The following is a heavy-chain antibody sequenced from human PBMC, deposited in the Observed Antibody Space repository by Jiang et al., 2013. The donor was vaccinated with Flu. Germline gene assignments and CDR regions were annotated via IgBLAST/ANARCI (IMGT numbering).Heavy chain of an antibody. J-gene: IGHJ4*02. Sequence: VKPSETLSLTCTVSGVSISSSNYYWGWIRQPPGKGAWEWIGSISYAGSTYYKPSLKSRVTISLDTSKNQFSLKLSSVTAADTAVYYCAREQSASPSNWGQGTLITVSS. CDR1: GVSISSSNYY. CDR3: AREQSASPSN. CDR2: ISYAGST. V-gene: IGHV4-39*02.